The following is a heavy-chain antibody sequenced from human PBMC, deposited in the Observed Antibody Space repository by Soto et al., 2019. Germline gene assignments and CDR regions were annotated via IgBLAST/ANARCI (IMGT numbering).Heavy chain of an antibody. CDR1: GFTFSSYG. D-gene: IGHD5-18*01. Sequence: GGSLRLSCAASGFTFSSYGMHWVRQAPGKGLEWVAVMWCDGSNKYDAGSVKIPLNISRDNSKIPLYLQMNTLRAEDTAVYYCARAHRYSYGVIDYWGQGTLVTVSS. CDR3: ARAHRYSYGVIDY. J-gene: IGHJ4*01. CDR2: MWCDGSNK. V-gene: IGHV3-33*01.